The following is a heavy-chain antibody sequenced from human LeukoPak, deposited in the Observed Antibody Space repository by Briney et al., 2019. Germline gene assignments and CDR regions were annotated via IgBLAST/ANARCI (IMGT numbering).Heavy chain of an antibody. Sequence: SGPALVKPTQTLTLTCTFSGFSLSTSGMCVSWIRQPPGKALEWLALIDWDDDKYYSTSLKTRLTISKDTSKNQVVLTMTNMDPVDTATYYCASRLTDYGNDAFDIWDQGTMVTVSS. J-gene: IGHJ3*02. V-gene: IGHV2-70*01. CDR2: IDWDDDK. CDR3: ASRLTDYGNDAFDI. D-gene: IGHD3-9*01. CDR1: GFSLSTSGMC.